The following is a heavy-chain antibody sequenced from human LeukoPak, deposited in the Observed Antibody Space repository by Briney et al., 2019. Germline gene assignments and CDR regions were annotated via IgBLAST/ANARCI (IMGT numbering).Heavy chain of an antibody. CDR3: AKQLGYCSDGSCYFPY. CDR2: ISNNGGYT. V-gene: IGHV3-23*01. D-gene: IGHD2-15*01. CDR1: GFTFSSSA. Sequence: PGGSLRLSCAASGFTFSSSAMSWVRQAPGKGLEWVSAISNNGGYTYYADSVQGRFTISRDNSKSTLGLQMNSLRAEDTAVYYCAKQLGYCSDGSCYFPYWGQGTLVTVSS. J-gene: IGHJ4*02.